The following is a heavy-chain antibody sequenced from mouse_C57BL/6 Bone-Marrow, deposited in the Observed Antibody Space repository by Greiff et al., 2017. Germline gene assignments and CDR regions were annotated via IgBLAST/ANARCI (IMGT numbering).Heavy chain of an antibody. J-gene: IGHJ4*01. D-gene: IGHD1-1*01. CDR3: ARRYYGSSLYYYAMDY. CDR2: INPSTGYT. CDR1: GYTFTSYW. V-gene: IGHV1-7*01. Sequence: VQLQQSGAELAKPGASVKMSCKASGYTFTSYWMHWVKQRPGQGLEWIGYINPSTGYTEYNQKFKDKATLTADKSSSTAYMQLSSLTSEDSAVYYCARRYYGSSLYYYAMDYWGQGTSVTVSS.